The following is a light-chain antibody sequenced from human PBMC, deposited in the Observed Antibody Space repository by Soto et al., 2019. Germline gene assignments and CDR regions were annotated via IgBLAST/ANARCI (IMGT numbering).Light chain of an antibody. CDR1: QTINSY. CDR2: AES. CDR3: QQSESTSWT. Sequence: DIQMTQSPSSLSASVGDRVTITCRASQTINSYLNWYQQKPGKAPKILIYAESTLQSGVPSRFSGSGSGTDFTLTISSLRPEDFAPYYCQQSESTSWTFGQGTKVEVK. J-gene: IGKJ1*01. V-gene: IGKV1-39*01.